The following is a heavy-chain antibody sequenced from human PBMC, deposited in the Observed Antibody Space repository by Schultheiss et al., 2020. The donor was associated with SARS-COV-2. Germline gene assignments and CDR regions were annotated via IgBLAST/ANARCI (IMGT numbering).Heavy chain of an antibody. CDR1: GFTFSSYR. V-gene: IGHV3-21*01. Sequence: GGSLRLSCAASGFTFSSYRMNWVRQAPGKGLEWVSSISSSSSYIYYADSVKGRFTISRDNAKNSLYLQMNSLRAEDTAVYYCARTIYCTNGVCYYDYGMDVWGQGTTVTVSS. CDR3: ARTIYCTNGVCYYDYGMDV. D-gene: IGHD2-8*01. J-gene: IGHJ6*02. CDR2: ISSSSSYI.